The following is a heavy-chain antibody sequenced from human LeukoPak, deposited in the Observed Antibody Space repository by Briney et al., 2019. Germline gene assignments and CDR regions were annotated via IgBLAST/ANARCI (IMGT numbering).Heavy chain of an antibody. CDR2: IYTRGSA. V-gene: IGHV4-4*07. J-gene: IGHJ4*02. CDR3: AREWHHVFDY. CDR1: GYSIKTYS. Sequence: PSETLSLTCTVSGYSIKTYSWSWIRQPAGKGLEWIGHIYTRGSANYNPSLKSRVTMSVDTSKNQFSLRLSSVTAADTAIYYCAREWHHVFDYWGQGILVTVSS. D-gene: IGHD5-12*01.